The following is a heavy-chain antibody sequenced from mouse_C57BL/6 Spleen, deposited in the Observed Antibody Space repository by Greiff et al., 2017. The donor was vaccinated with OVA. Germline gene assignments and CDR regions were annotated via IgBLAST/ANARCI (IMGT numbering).Heavy chain of an antibody. CDR3: ARSGWLLGAY. D-gene: IGHD2-3*01. CDR1: GYTFTDYN. V-gene: IGHV1-18*01. CDR2: INPNNGGT. Sequence: EVQLQQSGPELVKPGASVKIPCKASGYTFTDYNMDWVKQSHGKSLEWIGDINPNNGGTIYNQKFKGKATLTVDKSSSTAYMELRSLTSEDTAVYYCARSGWLLGAYWGQGTLVTVSA. J-gene: IGHJ3*01.